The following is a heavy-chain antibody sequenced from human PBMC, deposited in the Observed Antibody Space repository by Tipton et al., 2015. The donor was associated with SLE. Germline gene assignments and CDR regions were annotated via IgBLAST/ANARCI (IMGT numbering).Heavy chain of an antibody. CDR3: ARGTPAVAAAGRRAFDI. CDR2: IYYTGST. J-gene: IGHJ3*02. Sequence: TLSLTCTVSGDSISNSNYFWGWIRQPPGKGPEWVATIYYTGSTNYNPSLKSRVTISVDTSKNQFSLKLSSVTAADTAVYYCARGTPAVAAAGRRAFDIWGQGTMVTVSS. D-gene: IGHD6-13*01. CDR1: GDSISNSNYF. V-gene: IGHV4-39*07.